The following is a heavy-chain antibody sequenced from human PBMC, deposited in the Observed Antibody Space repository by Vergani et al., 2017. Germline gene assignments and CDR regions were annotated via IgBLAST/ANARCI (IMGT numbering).Heavy chain of an antibody. CDR2: SIPVLGKT. CDR3: ARHPRGYGSDPEDYYYGMDV. Sequence: QVQLVQSGAEVKKPGSSVKVSCKASGATFRSNTISWVRQVPGQGLEWMGRSIPVLGKTKDAQDFQGRLTITADTSKSTDYMELTSLRSQYTAVYYCARHPRGYGSDPEDYYYGMDVWGQGTTVTVSS. D-gene: IGHD2-15*01. CDR1: GATFRSNT. V-gene: IGHV1-69*02. J-gene: IGHJ6*02.